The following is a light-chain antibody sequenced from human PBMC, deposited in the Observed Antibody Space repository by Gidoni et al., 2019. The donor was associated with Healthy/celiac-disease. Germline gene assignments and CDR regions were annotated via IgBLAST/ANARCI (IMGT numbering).Light chain of an antibody. V-gene: IGKV1-8*01. J-gene: IGKJ2*02. CDR3: QQYYSYPRT. Sequence: AIRITQSPSSLSASPGDRVTITCRSSQGISSYLAWYQQKPGKAPKLLIYAASTLQSGVPSRFSGSGSGTDFTLTISCLQSEDVATYYCQQYYSYPRTFGQGTKLEIK. CDR2: AAS. CDR1: QGISSY.